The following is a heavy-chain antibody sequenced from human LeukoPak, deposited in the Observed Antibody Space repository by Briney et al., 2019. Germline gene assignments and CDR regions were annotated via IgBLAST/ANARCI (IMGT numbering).Heavy chain of an antibody. Sequence: SETLSLTCTVSGGSISGYYYYWIRQPPGKGLEWIGYVHYSGSTNYNPSLKSRLTISIDKSQNQFSLKLSSVTAADTAVYFCARGRGVPDLWGRGTLVTVSS. CDR1: GGSISGYY. J-gene: IGHJ2*01. V-gene: IGHV4-59*01. CDR2: VHYSGST. D-gene: IGHD3-10*01. CDR3: ARGRGVPDL.